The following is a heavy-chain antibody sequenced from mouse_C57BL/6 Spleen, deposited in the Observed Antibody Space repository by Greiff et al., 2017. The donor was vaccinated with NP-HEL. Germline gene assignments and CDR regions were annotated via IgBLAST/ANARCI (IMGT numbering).Heavy chain of an antibody. V-gene: IGHV1-5*01. CDR1: GYTFTSYW. Sequence: EVQLQQPGTVLARPGASVKMSCKTSGYTFTSYWMHWVKQRPGQGLEWIGAIYPGHSNTSYNQKFKGKAKLTAVTSASTAYRGLSSRTNEDSAVYYCTREGYYAWFAYWGQGTLVTVSA. J-gene: IGHJ3*01. CDR3: TREGYYAWFAY. CDR2: IYPGHSNT. D-gene: IGHD2-3*01.